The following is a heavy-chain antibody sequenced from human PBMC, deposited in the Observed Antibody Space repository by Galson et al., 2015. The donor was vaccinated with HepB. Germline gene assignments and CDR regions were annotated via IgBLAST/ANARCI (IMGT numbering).Heavy chain of an antibody. CDR3: ARVVPDSGSYYGHHMDV. Sequence: SLRLSCAASGFTFSSYWMSWVRQAPGKGLEWVANIKQDGSEKYYVDSVKGRFTISRDNAKNSLYLQMNSLRAEDTAVYYCARVVPDSGSYYGHHMDVWGKGTTVTVSS. CDR1: GFTFSSYW. CDR2: IKQDGSEK. V-gene: IGHV3-7*01. D-gene: IGHD3-10*01. J-gene: IGHJ6*04.